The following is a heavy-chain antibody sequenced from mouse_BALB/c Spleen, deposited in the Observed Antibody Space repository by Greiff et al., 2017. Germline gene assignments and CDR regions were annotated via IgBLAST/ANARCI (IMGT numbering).Heavy chain of an antibody. V-gene: IGHV2-6-7*01. D-gene: IGHD1-3*01. CDR3: ARDFCDNDYAMDY. CDR1: GFSLTGYG. Sequence: VQLQQSGPGLVAPSQSLSITCTVSGFSLTGYGVNWVRQPPGKGLEWLGMIWGDGSTDYNSALKSRLSISKDNSKSQVFLKMHSLQTDDTARYYCARDFCDNDYAMDYWGQGTSVTVSS. CDR2: IWGDGST. J-gene: IGHJ4*01.